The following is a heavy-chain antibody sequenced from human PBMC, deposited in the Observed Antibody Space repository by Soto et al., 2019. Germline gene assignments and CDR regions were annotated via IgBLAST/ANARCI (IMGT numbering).Heavy chain of an antibody. Sequence: SGGSLRLSCAASGFTFSTYAMSWVRQAPGKGLEWVSVISGSGGTTYYADSVKGRFTISRDNSKNTLYLQTNSLRAEDTAVYYCVKDSYGDYDYWGQGALVTVSS. J-gene: IGHJ4*02. CDR2: ISGSGGTT. CDR1: GFTFSTYA. CDR3: VKDSYGDYDY. V-gene: IGHV3-23*01. D-gene: IGHD4-17*01.